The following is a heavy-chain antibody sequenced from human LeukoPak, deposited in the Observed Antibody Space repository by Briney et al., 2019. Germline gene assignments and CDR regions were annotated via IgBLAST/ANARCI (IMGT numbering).Heavy chain of an antibody. V-gene: IGHV5-51*01. D-gene: IGHD3-9*01. CDR1: GYSFTSYW. CDR3: ARGFGYYDILTGLASVDAFDI. J-gene: IGHJ3*02. CDR2: IYPGDSDT. Sequence: PGEALKISCKGSGYSFTSYWIGWVRQLPGKGLEWMGIIYPGDSDTRYSPSFQGQVTISADKSISTAYLQWSSLKASDTAMYYCARGFGYYDILTGLASVDAFDIWGQGTMVTVSS.